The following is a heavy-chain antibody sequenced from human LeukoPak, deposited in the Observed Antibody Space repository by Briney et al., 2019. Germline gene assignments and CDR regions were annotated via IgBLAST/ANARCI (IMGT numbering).Heavy chain of an antibody. CDR1: GGTFSSYA. CDR2: IIPIFGTA. V-gene: IGHV1-69*13. J-gene: IGHJ5*02. Sequence: ASVKVSCKASGGTFSSYAISWVRQAPGQGLEWMGGIIPIFGTANYAQKFQGRVTITADESTSTAYMELSSLRSEDTAVYYCARDQGSGNWDPYNWFDPWGQGTLVTVSS. D-gene: IGHD4-23*01. CDR3: ARDQGSGNWDPYNWFDP.